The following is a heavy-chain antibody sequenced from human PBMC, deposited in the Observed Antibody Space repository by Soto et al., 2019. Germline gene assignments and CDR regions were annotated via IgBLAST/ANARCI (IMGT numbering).Heavy chain of an antibody. CDR1: GGSITTYS. CDR2: IYYTGNT. CDR3: AREPRQGDRIYYFDY. V-gene: IGHV4-59*01. J-gene: IGHJ4*02. D-gene: IGHD2-21*02. Sequence: SETLSLTCTVSGGSITTYSWNWIRQPPGRGLEWIGYIYYTGNTNYNPSLKSRVTISLDMSKNQFSLKLSSVTTADTAVYYCAREPRQGDRIYYFDYWSQGTPVTVSS.